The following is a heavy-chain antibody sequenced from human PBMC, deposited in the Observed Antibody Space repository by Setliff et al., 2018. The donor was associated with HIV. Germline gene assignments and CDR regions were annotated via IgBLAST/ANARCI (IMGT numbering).Heavy chain of an antibody. CDR1: GFTFSSYS. CDR3: VRDASPDYDSGGYSAGGH. J-gene: IGHJ4*02. D-gene: IGHD3-22*01. V-gene: IGHV3-48*01. CDR2: IGGSGSAI. Sequence: GGSLRLSCAASGFTFSSYSMNWVRQAPGKGLEWVSYIGGSGSAIYYADSVKGRFTISRDNAKNSLYLQLNSLRAEDPAVYYCVRDASPDYDSGGYSAGGHWGRGTLVTVSS.